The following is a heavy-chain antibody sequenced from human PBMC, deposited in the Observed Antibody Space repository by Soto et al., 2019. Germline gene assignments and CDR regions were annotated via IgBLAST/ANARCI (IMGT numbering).Heavy chain of an antibody. J-gene: IGHJ4*02. Sequence: SETLSLTCTVSGGSISSYYWSWIRQPPGKGLEWIGYIYYSGSTNYNPSLKSRVTISVDTSKNQFSLKLSSVTAADTAVYYCARDPTPEVYSSGGLQFDYWGQGTLVTVSS. D-gene: IGHD6-19*01. CDR1: GGSISSYY. CDR3: ARDPTPEVYSSGGLQFDY. CDR2: IYYSGST. V-gene: IGHV4-59*01.